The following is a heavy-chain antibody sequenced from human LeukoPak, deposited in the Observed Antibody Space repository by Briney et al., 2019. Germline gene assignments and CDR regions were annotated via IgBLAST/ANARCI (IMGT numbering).Heavy chain of an antibody. D-gene: IGHD3-16*01. CDR1: RYTFTRHG. CDR2: INTYSGNR. Sequence: ASVKVSCKASRYTFTRHGISWVRQAPGQGLEWMGWINTYSGNRQFAQKFQGRATMTIDKSTNTAVMEMRSLRPDDTATYYCARDRAIGWGGMIEDYYYGMDVWGQGTTVIVSS. V-gene: IGHV1-18*01. J-gene: IGHJ6*02. CDR3: ARDRAIGWGGMIEDYYYGMDV.